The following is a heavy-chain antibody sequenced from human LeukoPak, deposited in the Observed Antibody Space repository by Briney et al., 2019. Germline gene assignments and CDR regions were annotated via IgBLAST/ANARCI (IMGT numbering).Heavy chain of an antibody. V-gene: IGHV3-48*02. CDR3: ARDSSFMVQGVIAFDY. Sequence: GGSLRLSCAASGFTFSSYSMNWVRQAPGKGLEWVSYISSSSSIIYYADSVKGRFTISRDNAKNSLYLQMNSLRDEDTAVYYCARDSSFMVQGVIAFDYWGQGTLVTVSS. D-gene: IGHD3-10*01. J-gene: IGHJ4*02. CDR1: GFTFSSYS. CDR2: ISSSSSII.